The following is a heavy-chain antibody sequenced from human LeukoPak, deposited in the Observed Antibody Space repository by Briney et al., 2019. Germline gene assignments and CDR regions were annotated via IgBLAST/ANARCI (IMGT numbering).Heavy chain of an antibody. CDR2: IKQDGSEK. CDR3: ARARFGYNRGPFDY. V-gene: IGHV3-7*02. J-gene: IGHJ4*02. D-gene: IGHD5-24*01. Sequence: GGSLRLSCAASGFTFSNYWMSWVRQAPGKGLEWVANIKQDGSEKYYVDSVKGRFTISRDNSKNTLYLQMNSLRPEDTAVYYCARARFGYNRGPFDYWGQGILVTVSS. CDR1: GFTFSNYW.